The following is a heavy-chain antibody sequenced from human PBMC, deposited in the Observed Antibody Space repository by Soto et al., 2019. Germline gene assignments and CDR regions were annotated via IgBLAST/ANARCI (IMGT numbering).Heavy chain of an antibody. CDR3: ARDSRFGGNYMDV. D-gene: IGHD3-3*01. CDR2: IYYSGRP. Sequence: QVQLQESGPGLVKPSQTLSLTCTVSGGSISSGGYYWSWIRQHPGKGLEWIGYIYYSGRPYFNPSLKSRVTISVDTSKNQFSLKLSSVTAADTAVYYCARDSRFGGNYMDVWGKGTTVTVSS. J-gene: IGHJ6*03. V-gene: IGHV4-31*03. CDR1: GGSISSGGYY.